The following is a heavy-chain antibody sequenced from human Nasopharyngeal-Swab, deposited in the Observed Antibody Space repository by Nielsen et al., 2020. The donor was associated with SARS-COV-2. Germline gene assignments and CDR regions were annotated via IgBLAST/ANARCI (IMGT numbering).Heavy chain of an antibody. J-gene: IGHJ5*02. CDR2: INSDGSST. CDR3: ARGGMVGATTYGWFDP. CDR1: GFTFSSYW. V-gene: IGHV3-74*01. Sequence: GESLKISCAASGFTFSSYWMHWVRQAPGKGLVWVSRINSDGSSTSYADSVKGRFTISRDNAKNTLYLQMNSLRAEDTAVYYCARGGMVGATTYGWFDPWGQGTLVTVSS. D-gene: IGHD1-26*01.